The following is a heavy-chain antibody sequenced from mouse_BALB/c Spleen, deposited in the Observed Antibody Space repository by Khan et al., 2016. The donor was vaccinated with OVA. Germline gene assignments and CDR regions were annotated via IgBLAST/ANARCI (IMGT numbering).Heavy chain of an antibody. CDR2: IWRGGST. Sequence: QVQLKQSGPGLVQPSQSLSITCTVSGFSLTNYGVHWVRQSPGKGLEWLGVIWRGGSTDYNAAFMSRLYITKDNSKSQVYFKMNSLKPDDTATSYCAKNQAGYAMDYWGQGTSVTVSS. J-gene: IGHJ4*01. CDR3: AKNQAGYAMDY. V-gene: IGHV2-5*01. CDR1: GFSLTNYG.